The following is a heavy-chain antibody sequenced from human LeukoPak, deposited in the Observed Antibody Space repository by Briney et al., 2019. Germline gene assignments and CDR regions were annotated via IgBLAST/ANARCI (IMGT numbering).Heavy chain of an antibody. J-gene: IGHJ4*02. D-gene: IGHD3-22*01. CDR2: ISDSGGRT. CDR1: GITLSNYG. V-gene: IGHV3-23*01. CDR3: AKRGVVIRVILVGFHKEAYYFDS. Sequence: GGSLRLSCAVSGITLSNYGMSWVRQAPGKGLEWVAGISDSGGRTNYADSVKGRFTISRDNPKNTLYLQMNSLRAEDTAVYFCAKRGVVIRVILVGFHKEAYYFDSWGQGTLVAVSS.